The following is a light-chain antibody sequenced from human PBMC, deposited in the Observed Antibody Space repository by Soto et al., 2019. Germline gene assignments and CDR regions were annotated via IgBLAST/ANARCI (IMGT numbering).Light chain of an antibody. CDR1: SSDVGGYNY. CDR3: CSYAGSYYV. V-gene: IGLV2-11*01. Sequence: QSALTQPRSVSGSPGQSVTISCTGTSSDVGGYNYVSWYQQHPGKAPKLMIYDVSKRPSGVPDLCSGDKSGNTASLTIYGLQAEYEADYYCCSYAGSYYVFGTGTKLTVL. CDR2: DVS. J-gene: IGLJ1*01.